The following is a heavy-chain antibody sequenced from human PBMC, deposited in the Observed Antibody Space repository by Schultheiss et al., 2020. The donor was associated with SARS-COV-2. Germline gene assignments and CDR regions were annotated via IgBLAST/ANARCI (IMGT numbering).Heavy chain of an antibody. J-gene: IGHJ4*02. CDR3: ARGAVLRYVPVPYYFDY. Sequence: ASVKVSCKASGGTFSSYTISWVRQAPGQGLEWMGWISAYNGNTNYAQKLQGRVTMTTDTSTSTAYMELRSLRSDDTAVYYCARGAVLRYVPVPYYFDYWGQGTLVTVSS. CDR2: ISAYNGNT. CDR1: GGTFSSYT. V-gene: IGHV1-18*01. D-gene: IGHD3-9*01.